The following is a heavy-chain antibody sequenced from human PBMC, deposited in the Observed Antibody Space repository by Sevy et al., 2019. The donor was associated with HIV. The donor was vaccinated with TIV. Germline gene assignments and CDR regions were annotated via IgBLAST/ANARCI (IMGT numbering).Heavy chain of an antibody. D-gene: IGHD3-3*01. CDR2: ISYDGSNK. J-gene: IGHJ6*02. CDR3: ARDYHYEFWSGYYSYYYYGMDV. CDR1: GFTFSSYA. V-gene: IGHV3-30*04. Sequence: GGSLRLSCAASGFTFSSYAMHWVRQAPGKGLEWVAVISYDGSNKYYADSVKGRFTISRDNSKNTLYLQMNSLRAEDTAVYYCARDYHYEFWSGYYSYYYYGMDVWGQGTTVTVSS.